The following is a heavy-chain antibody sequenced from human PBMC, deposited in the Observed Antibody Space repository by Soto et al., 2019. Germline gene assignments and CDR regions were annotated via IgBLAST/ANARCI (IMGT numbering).Heavy chain of an antibody. CDR3: AKQRVPAAGSQPFDY. J-gene: IGHJ4*02. Sequence: SDTLSLTGTVSGGSISSRSSYWCWIRQPPGKGLEWIGTIFYTGSTYYNPSLNTPITISVDTSKSQFSLNLSSVNAADTAVYYCAKQRVPAAGSQPFDYWGQGTLVTVSS. CDR2: IFYTGST. V-gene: IGHV4-39*01. CDR1: GGSISSRSSY. D-gene: IGHD2-2*01.